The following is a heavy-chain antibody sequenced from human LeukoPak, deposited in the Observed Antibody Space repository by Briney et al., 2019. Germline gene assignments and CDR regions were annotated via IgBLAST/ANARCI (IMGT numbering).Heavy chain of an antibody. Sequence: GASAKVSCKASGYTFSSYDITWVRQAPGQGLEWMGWISAYNGNTNYAQKLQGRVTMTTDTSTSTAYMELRSLRSDDTAVYYCARDIAATGLVDYWGQGTLVTVSS. CDR1: GYTFSSYD. J-gene: IGHJ4*02. V-gene: IGHV1-18*01. D-gene: IGHD6-13*01. CDR2: ISAYNGNT. CDR3: ARDIAATGLVDY.